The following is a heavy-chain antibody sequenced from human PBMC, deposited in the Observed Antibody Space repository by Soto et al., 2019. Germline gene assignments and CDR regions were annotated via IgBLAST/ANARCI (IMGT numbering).Heavy chain of an antibody. CDR2: IYWDDDN. D-gene: IGHD1-1*01. V-gene: IGHV2-5*02. CDR1: GFSLSTSGVA. CDR3: AHRPPERGLATFDP. Sequence: QITLKESGPTLVKPTQTLTLTCTFSGFSLSTSGVAVGWIRQPPGKALEWLALIYWDDDNRYSPSLKSRLTIXXXTXXNQVVLTMTNMDPVDTATYYCAHRPPERGLATFDPWGQGTLVTVSS. J-gene: IGHJ5*02.